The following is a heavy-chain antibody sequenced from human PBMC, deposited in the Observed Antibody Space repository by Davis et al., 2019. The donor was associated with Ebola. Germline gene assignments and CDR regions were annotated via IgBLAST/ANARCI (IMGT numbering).Heavy chain of an antibody. CDR3: ARRSAGNSSSLNHYFDY. Sequence: ASVKVSCKASGYTFTSYAMHWVRQAPGQRLEWMGWINAGNGNTKYSQKFQGRVTITRDTSASTAYMELSSLRSEDTAVYYCARRSAGNSSSLNHYFDYWGQGTLVTVSS. CDR2: INAGNGNT. J-gene: IGHJ4*02. D-gene: IGHD6-13*01. CDR1: GYTFTSYA. V-gene: IGHV1-3*01.